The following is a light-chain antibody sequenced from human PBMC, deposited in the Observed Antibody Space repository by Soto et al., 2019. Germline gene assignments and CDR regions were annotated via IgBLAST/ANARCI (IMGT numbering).Light chain of an antibody. CDR3: CSYAPSYTFV. V-gene: IGLV2-11*01. CDR2: DVN. CDR1: SNDIGAYNY. Sequence: SALTQPRSVSGSPGQSVTISCTGTSNDIGAYNYVSWYQQHPGRAPKVMIYDVNKRPSGVPDRFSGSKSANTASLTIFGLQAEDEADYYCCSYAPSYTFVFGTGTKVTVL. J-gene: IGLJ1*01.